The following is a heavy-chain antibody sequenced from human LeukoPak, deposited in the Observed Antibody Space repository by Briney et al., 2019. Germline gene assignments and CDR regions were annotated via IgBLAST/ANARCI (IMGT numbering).Heavy chain of an antibody. V-gene: IGHV1-69*13. CDR1: GGTFSSYA. CDR2: IIPIFGTA. J-gene: IGHJ4*02. CDR3: AREQVDSSGYYGRDQAFDY. Sequence: SVKVSCKASGGTFSSYAISWVRRAPGQGLEWMGGIIPIFGTANYAQKFQGRVAITADESTSTAYMELSSLRSEDTAVYYCAREQVDSSGYYGRDQAFDYWGQGTLVTVSS. D-gene: IGHD3-22*01.